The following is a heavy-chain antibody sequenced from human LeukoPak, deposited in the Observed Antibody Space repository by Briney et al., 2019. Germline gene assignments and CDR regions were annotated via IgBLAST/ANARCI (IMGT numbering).Heavy chain of an antibody. CDR2: INPSGGST. J-gene: IGHJ5*02. V-gene: IGHV1-46*01. CDR3: ARDYDSSGYYYPTNWFDP. Sequence: ASVKVSCKASGYTFTGYYMHWVRQAPGQGLEWMGIINPSGGSTSYAQKFQGRVTMTRDTSTSTVYMELSSLRSEGTAVYYCARDYDSSGYYYPTNWFDPWGQGTLVTVSS. D-gene: IGHD3-22*01. CDR1: GYTFTGYY.